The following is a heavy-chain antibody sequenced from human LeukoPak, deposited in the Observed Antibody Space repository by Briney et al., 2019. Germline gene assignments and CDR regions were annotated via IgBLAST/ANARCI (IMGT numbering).Heavy chain of an antibody. J-gene: IGHJ4*02. D-gene: IGHD1-26*01. CDR2: ISGSVSST. V-gene: IGHV3-23*01. CDR3: AKNTSGSYFDH. CDR1: GFIFSTYD. Sequence: GGSLRLSCAASGFIFSTYDMTWVRQAPGKGLEWVSAISGSVSSTNYADSVKGRFTISRDNSKNTLYLQMNSLRAEDTAVYYCAKNTSGSYFDHWGQGTLVTVSS.